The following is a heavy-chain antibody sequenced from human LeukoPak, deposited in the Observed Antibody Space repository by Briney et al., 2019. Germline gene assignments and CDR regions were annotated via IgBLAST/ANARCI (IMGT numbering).Heavy chain of an antibody. D-gene: IGHD1-20*01. V-gene: IGHV3-9*01. CDR3: ARIIGITGTDWFDP. J-gene: IGHJ5*02. Sequence: GGSLRLSCAASGFTFDDYAMHWVRQAPGKGLEWVSCISWNSGNIGYADSVKGRFIISRDSAKNSLYLQMNSLRADDTAVYYCARIIGITGTDWFDPWGQGTLVTVSS. CDR2: ISWNSGNI. CDR1: GFTFDDYA.